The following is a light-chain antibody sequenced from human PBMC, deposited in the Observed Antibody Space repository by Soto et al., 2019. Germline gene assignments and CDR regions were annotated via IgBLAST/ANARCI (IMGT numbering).Light chain of an antibody. V-gene: IGKV1-39*01. Sequence: DIQMTQSPSSLSASVGDRVTITCRASQSISTYLNWYQQKVGKAPKLLIYAASSLQRGVPARFSGLGSVTDFTLAISSLQPDNFATDYCQRSYSTPRTFGQGTKLEIK. J-gene: IGKJ2*02. CDR1: QSISTY. CDR3: QRSYSTPRT. CDR2: AAS.